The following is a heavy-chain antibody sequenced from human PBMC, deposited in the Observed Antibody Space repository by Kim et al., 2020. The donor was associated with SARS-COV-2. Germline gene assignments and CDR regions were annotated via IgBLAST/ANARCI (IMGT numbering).Heavy chain of an antibody. V-gene: IGHV3-15*01. J-gene: IGHJ6*02. CDR2: IKSKTDGGTT. D-gene: IGHD3-10*01. Sequence: GGSLRLSCAASGFTFSNAWMSWVRQAPGKGLEWVGRIKSKTDGGTTDYAAPVKGRFTISRDDSKNTLYLQMNSLKTEDTAVYYCTTDLNRASLLWFGELLSTPQPSYYGMDVWGQGTTVTVSS. CDR3: TTDLNRASLLWFGELLSTPQPSYYGMDV. CDR1: GFTFSNAW.